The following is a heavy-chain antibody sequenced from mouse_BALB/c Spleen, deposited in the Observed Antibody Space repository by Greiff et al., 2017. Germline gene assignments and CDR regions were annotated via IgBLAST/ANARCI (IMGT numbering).Heavy chain of an antibody. CDR3: AHDGYYEGFAY. V-gene: IGHV1S56*01. Sequence: QVQLKQSGPELVKPGASVRISCKASGYTFTSYYIHWVKQRPGQGLEWIGWIYPGNVNTKYNEKFKGKATLTADKSSSTAYMQLSSLTSEDSAVYFCAHDGYYEGFAYWGQGTLVTVSA. CDR1: GYTFTSYY. D-gene: IGHD2-3*01. CDR2: IYPGNVNT. J-gene: IGHJ3*01.